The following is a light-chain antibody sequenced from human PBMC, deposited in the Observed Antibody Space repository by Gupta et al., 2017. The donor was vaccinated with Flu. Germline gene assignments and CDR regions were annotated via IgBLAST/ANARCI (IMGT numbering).Light chain of an antibody. CDR1: NSNSGAGYD. J-gene: IGLJ3*02. CDR2: GSA. V-gene: IGLV1-40*01. CDR3: QSYDTIRSGWV. Sequence: VLSPPPAVTAAPCQPVTISCTGSNSNSGAGYDVTWSPPLPGRAPKVLIYGSANRPSGVPDRFFGSKSGISAALAITGLHAEDEADYYCQSYDTIRSGWVFGGGTKFTVL.